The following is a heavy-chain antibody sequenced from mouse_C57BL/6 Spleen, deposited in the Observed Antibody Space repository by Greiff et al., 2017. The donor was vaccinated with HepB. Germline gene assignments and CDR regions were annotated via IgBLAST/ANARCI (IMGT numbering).Heavy chain of an antibody. CDR2: ISSVSSTI. Sequence: EVKVVESGGGLVKPGGSLKLSCAASGFTFSDYGMHWVRQAPEKGLEWVAYISSVSSTIYYADTVKGRFTISRDNAKNTLFLQMTSLRSEDTAMYYCARPFDYYFDYWGQGTTLTVSS. J-gene: IGHJ2*01. V-gene: IGHV5-17*01. CDR3: ARPFDYYFDY. CDR1: GFTFSDYG. D-gene: IGHD2-4*01.